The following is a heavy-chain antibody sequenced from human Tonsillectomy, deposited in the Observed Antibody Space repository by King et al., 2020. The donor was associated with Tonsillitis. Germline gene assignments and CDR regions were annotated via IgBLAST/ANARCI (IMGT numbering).Heavy chain of an antibody. J-gene: IGHJ4*02. V-gene: IGHV4-39*01. CDR3: ARGGITMVRGVIPFFDY. D-gene: IGHD3-10*01. CDR2: IYYSGST. CDR1: GGSISSSSYY. Sequence: VQLQESGPGLVKPSETLSLTCTVSGGSISSSSYYWGWIRQPPGKGLEWIGSIYYSGSTYYNPSLKSRVTISVDTSTNQFSLKLSSVTAADTAVYYCARGGITMVRGVIPFFDYWGQGTLVTVSS.